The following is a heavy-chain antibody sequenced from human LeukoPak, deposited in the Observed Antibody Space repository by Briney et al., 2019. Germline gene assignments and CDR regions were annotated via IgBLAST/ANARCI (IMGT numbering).Heavy chain of an antibody. Sequence: GGSLRLSCAASGFTFDEYGMSWVRQAPGKGLEWVSAISGSGGSTYYADSVKGRFTISRDNSKNTLYLQMNSLRAEDTAVYYCARSQTAYYDFWSGYLGYFDYWGQGTLVTVSS. J-gene: IGHJ4*02. V-gene: IGHV3-23*01. CDR2: ISGSGGST. CDR1: GFTFDEYG. CDR3: ARSQTAYYDFWSGYLGYFDY. D-gene: IGHD3-3*01.